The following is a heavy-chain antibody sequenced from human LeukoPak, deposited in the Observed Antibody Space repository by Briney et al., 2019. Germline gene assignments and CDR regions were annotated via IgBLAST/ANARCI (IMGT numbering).Heavy chain of an antibody. CDR3: ARTNYGDEYYNYYYMDV. CDR2: IYYSGST. D-gene: IGHD4-17*01. CDR1: GGSISSSSYY. Sequence: KPSETLSLTCTVSGGSISSSSYYWGWIRQPPGKGLEWIGSIYYSGSTYYNPSLKSRVTISVDTSKNQFSLKLSSVTAADTAVYYCARTNYGDEYYNYYYMDVWGKGTTVTVSS. J-gene: IGHJ6*03. V-gene: IGHV4-39*07.